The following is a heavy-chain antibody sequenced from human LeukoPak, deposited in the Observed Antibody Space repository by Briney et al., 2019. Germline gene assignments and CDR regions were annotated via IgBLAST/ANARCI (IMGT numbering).Heavy chain of an antibody. CDR1: GFTLTTYW. V-gene: IGHV3-74*01. CDR3: ARGGQLVRGGDY. J-gene: IGHJ4*02. CDR2: ISPDGSST. Sequence: GGSLRLSCTASGFTLTTYWMHWVRHAPGEGLVWVSRISPDGSSTSYADSVKGRFTISRDNDKNSLYLQMNSLRAYDTAVYYCARGGQLVRGGDYWGQGTLVTVSS. D-gene: IGHD6-13*01.